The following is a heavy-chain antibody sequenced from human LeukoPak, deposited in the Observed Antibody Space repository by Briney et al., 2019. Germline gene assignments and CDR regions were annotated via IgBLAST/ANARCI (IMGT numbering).Heavy chain of an antibody. CDR2: ISPSTTHT. CDR3: ARGGHGAADQ. Sequence: PGGSLRLSCAASGFTFSDYYMSWSRQAPGKGLEWLSYISPSTTHTSYADSVKGRFTISRDNAKNLLYLQMNSLRAEDTAVYYCARGGHGAADQWDQGTLVTVSS. CDR1: GFTFSDYY. D-gene: IGHD1-26*01. V-gene: IGHV3-11*05. J-gene: IGHJ5*02.